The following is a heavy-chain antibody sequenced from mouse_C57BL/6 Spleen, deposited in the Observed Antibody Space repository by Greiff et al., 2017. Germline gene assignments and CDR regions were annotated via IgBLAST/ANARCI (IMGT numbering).Heavy chain of an antibody. Sequence: VKLVESGAELMKPGASVKLSCKATGYTFTGYWMEWVQQRPGHGLEWIGEILPGSGSTNYTEKFKGKATFTVDTSSNTAYLQLSSLTTEDSAIYYYVSRPQYGSFLDYWGQGTTLTVSS. CDR1: GYTFTGYW. CDR3: VSRPQYGSFLDY. V-gene: IGHV1-9*01. J-gene: IGHJ2*01. D-gene: IGHD1-1*01. CDR2: ILPGSGST.